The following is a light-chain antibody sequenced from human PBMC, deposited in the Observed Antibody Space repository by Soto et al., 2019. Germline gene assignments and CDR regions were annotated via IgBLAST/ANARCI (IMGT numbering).Light chain of an antibody. Sequence: EIVLTQSPATLSVSPGETVTLSCRASQSVSINVAWYQQKPGQSPRLLISGASTRATGIPASFSGSGSGTEFTLTISSLQSEDFAVYYCQQRSNWPITFGQGTRLEIK. CDR2: GAS. CDR1: QSVSIN. V-gene: IGKV3-15*01. CDR3: QQRSNWPIT. J-gene: IGKJ5*01.